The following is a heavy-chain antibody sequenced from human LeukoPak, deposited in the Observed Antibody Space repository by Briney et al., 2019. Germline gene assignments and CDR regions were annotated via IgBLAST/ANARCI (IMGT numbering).Heavy chain of an antibody. CDR1: GDSIGRINYY. D-gene: IGHD3-16*01. CDR3: ARDYVWGSYYYYYYMDV. CDR2: MSYSGHT. J-gene: IGHJ6*03. V-gene: IGHV4-39*07. Sequence: SETLSLTCTISGDSIGRINYYWGWIRQPPGKGLEWIVSMSYSGHTYYNPSLKSRVTTSIDTSKNQFSLKLSSVTAADTAVYYCARDYVWGSYYYYYYMDVWGKGTTVTVSS.